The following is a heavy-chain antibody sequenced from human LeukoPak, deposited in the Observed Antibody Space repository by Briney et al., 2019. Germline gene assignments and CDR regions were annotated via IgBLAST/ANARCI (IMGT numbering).Heavy chain of an antibody. D-gene: IGHD2-2*01. Sequence: TGGSLRLSCAASGFTFSSYWMSWVRQAPGKGLGWVANIKQDGSEKYYVDSVKGRFTISRDNAKNSLYLQMNSLRAEDTAVYYCARDQLDIVVVPSPTIALPGGVYYYYYYMDVWGKGTTVTVSS. J-gene: IGHJ6*03. CDR2: IKQDGSEK. V-gene: IGHV3-7*01. CDR1: GFTFSSYW. CDR3: ARDQLDIVVVPSPTIALPGGVYYYYYYMDV.